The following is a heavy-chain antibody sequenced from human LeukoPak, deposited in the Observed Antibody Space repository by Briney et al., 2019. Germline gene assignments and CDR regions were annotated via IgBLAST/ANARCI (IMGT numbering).Heavy chain of an antibody. CDR1: GGSISSSSYY. J-gene: IGHJ4*02. Sequence: SGTLSLTCTVSGGSISSSSYYWGWIRQPPGKGLEWIGSIYYSGGAYYNPSLKSRFTISVDTSKNQFSLNLSSVTAADTAVYYCARVVGATHFDYWGQGALVTVSS. D-gene: IGHD3-3*01. CDR2: IYYSGGA. V-gene: IGHV4-39*07. CDR3: ARVVGATHFDY.